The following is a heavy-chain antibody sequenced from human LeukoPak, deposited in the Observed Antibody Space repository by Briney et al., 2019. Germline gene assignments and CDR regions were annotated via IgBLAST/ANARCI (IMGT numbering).Heavy chain of an antibody. D-gene: IGHD3-22*01. Sequence: GGSLTLSCAASGFTLSSYAMSWVRQAPGKGLEGVSAISGSGGRTYHADSVKGRFTISRENSKKTLYLQMNSLRAEDTAVYYCAMTPSYYDSSGYYSYPFDYWGQGTLVTVSS. CDR3: AMTPSYYDSSGYYSYPFDY. CDR1: GFTLSSYA. V-gene: IGHV3-23*01. J-gene: IGHJ4*02. CDR2: ISGSGGRT.